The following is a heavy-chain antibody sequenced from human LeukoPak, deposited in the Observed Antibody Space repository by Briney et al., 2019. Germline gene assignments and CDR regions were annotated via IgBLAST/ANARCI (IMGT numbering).Heavy chain of an antibody. D-gene: IGHD3-22*01. J-gene: IGHJ3*02. V-gene: IGHV1-18*01. CDR1: GYTFTSYG. CDR2: ISAYNGNT. Sequence: ASVKVSCKASGYTFTSYGISWVRQAPGQGLEWMGWISAYNGNTNYAQKLQGRVTMTTDTSTSTAYMELRSLRSDDTAVYYCARESPYYYDSSGSHTGGAFDIWGQGTMVTVSS. CDR3: ARESPYYYDSSGSHTGGAFDI.